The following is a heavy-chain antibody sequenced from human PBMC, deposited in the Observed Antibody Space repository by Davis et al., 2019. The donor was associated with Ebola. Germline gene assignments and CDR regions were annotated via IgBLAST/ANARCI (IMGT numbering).Heavy chain of an antibody. D-gene: IGHD6-19*01. CDR2: ISYDGSNK. V-gene: IGHV3-30-3*01. J-gene: IGHJ2*01. CDR3: AREMYSPHLAVAGSTL. CDR1: GFTFSSYA. Sequence: GESLKISCAASGFTFSSYAMHWVRQAPGKGLEWVAVISYDGSNKYYADSVKGRFTISRDNSKNTLYLQMNSLRAEDTAVYYCAREMYSPHLAVAGSTLWGRGTLVTVSS.